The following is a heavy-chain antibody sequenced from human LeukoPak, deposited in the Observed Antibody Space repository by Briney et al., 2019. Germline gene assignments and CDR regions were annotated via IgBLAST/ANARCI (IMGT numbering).Heavy chain of an antibody. D-gene: IGHD6-19*01. CDR1: GLSFSRYA. CDR3: AKDDHGGSGWRDYFDY. J-gene: IGHJ4*02. Sequence: GGSLRLSCVASGLSFSRYAMSWVRQAPGKGLEWVSTFSGSGSSTYYADSVKGRFTISRESSKNTLYLQMNSLRAEDTAVYYCAKDDHGGSGWRDYFDYWGQGTLVTVSS. CDR2: FSGSGSST. V-gene: IGHV3-23*01.